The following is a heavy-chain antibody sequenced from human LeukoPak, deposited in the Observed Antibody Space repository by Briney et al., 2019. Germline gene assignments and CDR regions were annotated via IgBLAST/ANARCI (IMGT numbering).Heavy chain of an antibody. CDR2: ISHDGRDT. J-gene: IGHJ6*03. D-gene: IGHD6-6*01. CDR1: GFTFSTFP. CDR3: ARVGRVSIYPSYMDV. Sequence: GGSLRLSCEASGFTFSTFPMHWVRQTPDKRLEWVAVISHDGRDTYYADSVKGRFTISRDNSKNTVYLQMNSLSPEDTAVVYCARVGRVSIYPSYMDVWGKGTTVIVSS. V-gene: IGHV3-30*04.